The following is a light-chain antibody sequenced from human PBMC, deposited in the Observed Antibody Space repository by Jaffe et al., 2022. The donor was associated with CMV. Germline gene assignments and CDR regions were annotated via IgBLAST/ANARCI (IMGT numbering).Light chain of an antibody. CDR1: SSDVGAFEY. J-gene: IGLJ3*02. V-gene: IGLV2-8*01. Sequence: QSALTQPPSASGSPGQSVTISCTGTSSDVGAFEYVSWYQQHPGRVPKLMIYEVIKRPSGVPDRFSGSKSGNTASLTVSGLQAEDEADYFCSSYAGNNNLVFGGGTKLTVL. CDR2: EVI. CDR3: SSYAGNNNLV.